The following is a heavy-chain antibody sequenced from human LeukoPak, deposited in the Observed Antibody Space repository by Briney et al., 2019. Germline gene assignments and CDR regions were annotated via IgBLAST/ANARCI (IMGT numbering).Heavy chain of an antibody. CDR2: IYYSGST. D-gene: IGHD3-10*01. Sequence: SETLSLTCAVYGGSFSGYYWSWIRQPPGKGLEWIGYIYYSGSTNYNPSLKSRVTISVDTSKNQFSLKLSSVTAADTAVYYCALGMVRGTPYFDYWGQGTLVTVSS. CDR1: GGSFSGYY. J-gene: IGHJ4*02. CDR3: ALGMVRGTPYFDY. V-gene: IGHV4-59*01.